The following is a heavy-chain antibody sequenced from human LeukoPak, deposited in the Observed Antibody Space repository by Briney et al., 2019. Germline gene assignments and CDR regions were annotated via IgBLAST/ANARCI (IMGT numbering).Heavy chain of an antibody. CDR1: GFTFSSYG. CDR3: AKGSLVGATTPFDY. J-gene: IGHJ4*02. V-gene: IGHV3-33*06. Sequence: PGGSLRLSCAASGFTFSSYGMHWVRQAPGKGLEWVAVIWYDGSNKYYADSVKGRFTIYRDNSKNTLYLQMNSLRAEDTAVYYCAKGSLVGATTPFDYWGQGTLVTVSS. CDR2: IWYDGSNK. D-gene: IGHD1-26*01.